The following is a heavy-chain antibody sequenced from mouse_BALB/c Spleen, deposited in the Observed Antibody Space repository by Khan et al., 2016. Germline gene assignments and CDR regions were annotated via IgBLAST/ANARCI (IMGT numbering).Heavy chain of an antibody. D-gene: IGHD2-14*01. CDR1: GFALTNSG. J-gene: IGHJ3*01. CDR2: IWPGGST. CDR3: ARDDQEYDAWFAC. V-gene: IGHV2-9*02. Sequence: QVQLKESGPGLVAPSQSLSITCTVSGFALTNSGVHWIRQPPGKGLEWLGLIWPGGSTDYNSALMSRLSITKDMSQNQVVLKLIGLQTDDTAVCYCARDDQEYDAWFACGGQRTQVIVSA.